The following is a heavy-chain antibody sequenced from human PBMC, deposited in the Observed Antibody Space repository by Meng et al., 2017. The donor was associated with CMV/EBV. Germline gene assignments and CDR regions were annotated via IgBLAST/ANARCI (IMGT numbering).Heavy chain of an antibody. V-gene: IGHV4-31*03. CDR2: IYYSGST. CDR1: GGSISSGGYY. J-gene: IGHJ6*02. Sequence: SETLSLTCTVSGGSISSGGYYWSWIRQHPGKGLEWIGYIYYSGSTYYNPSLKSRVTISVDTSKNQFSLKLISVTAADTAVYYCARARFLEWFGHYYYYGMDVWGQGTTVTVSS. D-gene: IGHD3-3*01. CDR3: ARARFLEWFGHYYYYGMDV.